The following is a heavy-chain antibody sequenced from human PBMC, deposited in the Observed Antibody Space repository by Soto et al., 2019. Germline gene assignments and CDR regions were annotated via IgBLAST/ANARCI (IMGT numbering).Heavy chain of an antibody. Sequence: ASVKVSCKASGGTFSSYAISWVRQAPGQWLEWMGGIIPIFGTANYAQKFQGRVTITADESTSTAYMELSSLRSEDTAVYYCASTSAYCSGGSCYSDYWGQGTLVTVSS. CDR1: GGTFSSYA. V-gene: IGHV1-69*13. J-gene: IGHJ4*02. CDR2: IIPIFGTA. CDR3: ASTSAYCSGGSCYSDY. D-gene: IGHD2-15*01.